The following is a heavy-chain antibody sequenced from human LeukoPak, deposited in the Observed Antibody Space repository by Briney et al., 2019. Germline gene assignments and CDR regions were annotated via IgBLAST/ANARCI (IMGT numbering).Heavy chain of an antibody. CDR2: NSSSSSTI. D-gene: IGHD6-19*01. CDR3: AREGGAVAVTRVY. CDR1: GFPFSSYT. J-gene: IGHJ4*02. V-gene: IGHV3-48*02. Sequence: GVPLRLFCAASGFPFSSYTMNWVRQAPGQALEWVSYNSSSSSTIDYADSVKGRFTISRDNAKNSLYLQMNSVRDEDKAVYYCAREGGAVAVTRVYWGQGTLVTVSS.